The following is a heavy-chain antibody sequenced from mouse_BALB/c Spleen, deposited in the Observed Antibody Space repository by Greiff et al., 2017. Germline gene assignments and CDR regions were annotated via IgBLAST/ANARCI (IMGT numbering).Heavy chain of an antibody. J-gene: IGHJ2*01. V-gene: IGHV7-3*02. Sequence: EVHLVESGGGLVQPGGSLRLSCATSGFTFTDYYMSWVRQPPGKALEWLGFIRNKANGYTTEYSASVKGRFTISRDNSQSILYLQMNTLRAEDSATYYCARDRGNYDYWGQGTTLTVSS. D-gene: IGHD2-1*01. CDR2: IRNKANGYTT. CDR1: GFTFTDYY. CDR3: ARDRGNYDY.